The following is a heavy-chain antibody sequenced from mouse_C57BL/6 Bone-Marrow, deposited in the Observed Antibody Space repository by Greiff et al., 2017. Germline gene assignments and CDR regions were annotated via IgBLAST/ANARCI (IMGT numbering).Heavy chain of an antibody. D-gene: IGHD2-2*01. CDR2: ISDGGSYT. Sequence: EVKLVESGGGLVKPGGSLKLSCAASGFTFSSYAMSWVRQTPETRLEWVATISDGGSYTYYPDNVKGRFTISRDNAKNNLYLQMSHLKSEDTAMYYCARDGLEYYAMDYWGQGTSVTVSS. J-gene: IGHJ4*01. CDR1: GFTFSSYA. V-gene: IGHV5-4*01. CDR3: ARDGLEYYAMDY.